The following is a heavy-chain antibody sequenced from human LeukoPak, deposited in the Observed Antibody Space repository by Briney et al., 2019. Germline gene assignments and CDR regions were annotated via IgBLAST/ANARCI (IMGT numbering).Heavy chain of an antibody. CDR3: AKDSIQGDTALDY. CDR2: TRFDGSIK. Sequence: PGGSLRLSCAASGFTFSNYGMHWVRQAPGKGLEWVAFTRFDGSIKYYADSVKGRFTISRDNSKNTLYLQMSSLRAEDTAVFYCAKDSIQGDTALDYWGQGPPVTVSS. J-gene: IGHJ4*02. D-gene: IGHD5-18*01. CDR1: GFTFSNYG. V-gene: IGHV3-30*02.